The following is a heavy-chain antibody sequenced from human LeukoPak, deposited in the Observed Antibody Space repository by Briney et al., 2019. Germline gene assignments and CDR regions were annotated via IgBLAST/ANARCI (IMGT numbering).Heavy chain of an antibody. D-gene: IGHD5-18*01. CDR1: GFTFSSYA. Sequence: GGSLRLSCAASGFTFSSYAMSWVRQAPGKGLEWVSYISSSGSTIYYADSVKGRFTISRDNAKNSLYLQMNSLRAEDTAVYYCARDVRRRGYSYGGPFDYWGQGTLVTVSS. V-gene: IGHV3-48*03. CDR3: ARDVRRRGYSYGGPFDY. J-gene: IGHJ4*02. CDR2: ISSSGSTI.